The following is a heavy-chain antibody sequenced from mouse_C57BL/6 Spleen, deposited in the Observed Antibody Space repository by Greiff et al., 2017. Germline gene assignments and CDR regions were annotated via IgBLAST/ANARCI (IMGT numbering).Heavy chain of an antibody. CDR1: GYAFSSSW. Sequence: QVQLKQSGPELVKPGASVKISCKASGYAFSSSWMNWVKQRPGKGLEWIGRIYPGDGDTNYNGKFKGKATLTADKSSSTAYMQLSSLTSEDSAVYFCARSYGNYGWYFDGWGTGTTVTVSS. D-gene: IGHD2-1*01. V-gene: IGHV1-82*01. J-gene: IGHJ1*03. CDR2: IYPGDGDT. CDR3: ARSYGNYGWYFDG.